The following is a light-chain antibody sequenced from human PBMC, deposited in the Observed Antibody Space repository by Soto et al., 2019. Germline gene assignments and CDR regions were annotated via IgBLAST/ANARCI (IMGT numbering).Light chain of an antibody. J-gene: IGKJ1*01. V-gene: IGKV1-5*03. Sequence: DIQLAQSPSTLSASVEDRITITCRATQSINWLAWYQQKPGKAPKLLIFEASRLESGVPSRFRGSVSGTEFTLTISCMQPDDFGTYYGQHYVSYSPMWTSGQGT. CDR2: EAS. CDR1: QSINW. CDR3: QHYVSYSPMWT.